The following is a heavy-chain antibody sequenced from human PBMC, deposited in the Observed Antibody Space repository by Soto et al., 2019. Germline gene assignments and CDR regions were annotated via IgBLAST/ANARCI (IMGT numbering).Heavy chain of an antibody. V-gene: IGHV1-2*02. Sequence: QVHLVQSGAEVKKPGASVKVSCMASGYNFIAQNIHWVRQAPGLGLELMGKMNPNSGGSDYAPEFQGRVNVTRDTSISTVHMELTSLKSDDTTVYYCARERHFNSPSDAFDLWGQGTMVIVSS. D-gene: IGHD1-1*01. CDR2: MNPNSGGS. CDR1: GYNFIAQN. CDR3: ARERHFNSPSDAFDL. J-gene: IGHJ3*01.